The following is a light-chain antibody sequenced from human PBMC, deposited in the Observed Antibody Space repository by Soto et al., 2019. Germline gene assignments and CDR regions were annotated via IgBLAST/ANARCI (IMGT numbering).Light chain of an antibody. CDR2: DVT. CDR3: SSDAGSNSPVL. Sequence: QSVLTQPPSASGSPGQSVTISCTGTSSDVGGYNFVSWYQQHPGKAPKLMIYDVTERPSGVPDRFSGYKSGNTSSLTVSGLHGEDEDDYYYSSDAGSNSPVLFGGGTQLTVL. J-gene: IGLJ2*01. CDR1: SSDVGGYNF. V-gene: IGLV2-8*01.